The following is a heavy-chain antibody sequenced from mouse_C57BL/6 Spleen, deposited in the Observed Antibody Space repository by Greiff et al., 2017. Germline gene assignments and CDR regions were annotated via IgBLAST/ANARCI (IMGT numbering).Heavy chain of an antibody. J-gene: IGHJ1*03. Sequence: VQLQQSVAELVRPGASVKLSCTASGFNIKNTYMHWVKQRPEQGLEWIGRIDPANGNTKYAPKFPGKATITADTSSNPAYLQLSSLTSEDTAIYYCAGDYGSSYWYFDVWGTGTTVTVSS. V-gene: IGHV14-3*01. CDR1: GFNIKNTY. D-gene: IGHD1-1*01. CDR3: AGDYGSSYWYFDV. CDR2: IDPANGNT.